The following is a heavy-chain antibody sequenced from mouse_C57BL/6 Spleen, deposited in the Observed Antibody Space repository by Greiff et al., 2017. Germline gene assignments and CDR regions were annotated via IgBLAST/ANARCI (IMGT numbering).Heavy chain of an antibody. Sequence: VQLKESGPGLVAPSQSLSITCTVSGFSLTSYGVHWVRQPPGKGLEWLVVIWSDGSTTYNSALKSRLSISKDNTKSQVFVKMNSLQTDDTAMYYCAREAYYGSSWYFDVWGTGTTVTVSS. CDR2: IWSDGST. V-gene: IGHV2-6*03. CDR3: AREAYYGSSWYFDV. J-gene: IGHJ1*03. CDR1: GFSLTSYG. D-gene: IGHD1-1*01.